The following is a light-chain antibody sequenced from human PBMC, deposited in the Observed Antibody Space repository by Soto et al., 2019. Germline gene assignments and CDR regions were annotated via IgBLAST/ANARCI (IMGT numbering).Light chain of an antibody. CDR2: EAS. Sequence: ELVMTQSPATLSVSPGERDTLSFRASQSVRTNLAWYRHKPGQAPSLLIYEASTRATGIPARFSGSGSGTDFTLTISRLEPEDFAVYYCQQYGSSPWTFGQGPKVDIK. CDR1: QSVRTN. J-gene: IGKJ1*01. V-gene: IGKV3-15*01. CDR3: QQYGSSPWT.